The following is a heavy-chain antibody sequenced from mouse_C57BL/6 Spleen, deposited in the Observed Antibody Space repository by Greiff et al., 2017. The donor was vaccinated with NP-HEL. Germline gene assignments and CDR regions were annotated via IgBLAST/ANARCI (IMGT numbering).Heavy chain of an antibody. V-gene: IGHV1-63*01. Sequence: VQLQESGAELVRPGTSVKMSCKASGYTFTNYWIGWAKQRPGHGLEWIGDIYPGGGYTNYNEKFKGKATLTADKSSSTAYMQFSSLTSEDSAIYYCARNSVPSFFDYWGQGTTLTVSS. CDR2: IYPGGGYT. CDR3: ARNSVPSFFDY. J-gene: IGHJ2*01. D-gene: IGHD5-1*01. CDR1: GYTFTNYW.